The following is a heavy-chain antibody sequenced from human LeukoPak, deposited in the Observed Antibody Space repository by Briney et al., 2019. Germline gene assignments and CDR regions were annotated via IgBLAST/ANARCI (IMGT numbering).Heavy chain of an antibody. V-gene: IGHV3-48*03. Sequence: PGGSLRLSCAASGFTFSSYEMNWVRQAPGKGLEWVSYISSSGSTIYYADSVKGRFTISRDNAKNSLYLQMNSLRAEDTAVYYCGRETYCSGGTCYFDYWGQGTLVTVSS. D-gene: IGHD2-15*01. CDR2: ISSSGSTI. CDR3: GRETYCSGGTCYFDY. J-gene: IGHJ4*02. CDR1: GFTFSSYE.